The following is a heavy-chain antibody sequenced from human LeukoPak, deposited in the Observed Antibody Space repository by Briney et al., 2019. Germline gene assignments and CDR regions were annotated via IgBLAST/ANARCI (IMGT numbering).Heavy chain of an antibody. D-gene: IGHD1-26*01. V-gene: IGHV3-30-3*01. CDR3: ASPPGVGAIKYYFDY. Sequence: GGSLRLSCAASGFTFSSYAMPWVRQAPGKGLEWVAVISYDGSNKYYADSVKGRFTISRDNSKNTLYLQMNSLRAEDTAVYYCASPPGVGAIKYYFDYGGQGTLVTVS. CDR1: GFTFSSYA. CDR2: ISYDGSNK. J-gene: IGHJ4*02.